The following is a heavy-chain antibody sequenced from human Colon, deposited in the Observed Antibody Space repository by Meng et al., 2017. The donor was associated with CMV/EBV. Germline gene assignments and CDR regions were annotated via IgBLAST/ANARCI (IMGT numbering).Heavy chain of an antibody. CDR1: GFTFDTFS. Sequence: GGSLRLSCAASGFTFDTFSMNWVRQAPGTGLQWISSISSSSFIYYADSVRGRFTVSRDNVKNSLYLQMDNLRVEDTAVYYCARGLGTPTWGQGTLVTVSS. V-gene: IGHV3-21*06. D-gene: IGHD1-14*01. CDR3: ARGLGTPT. J-gene: IGHJ4*02. CDR2: ISSSSFI.